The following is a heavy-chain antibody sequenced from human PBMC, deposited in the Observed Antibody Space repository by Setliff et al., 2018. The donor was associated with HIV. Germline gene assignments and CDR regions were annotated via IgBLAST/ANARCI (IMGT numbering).Heavy chain of an antibody. CDR2: VHYSGNT. CDR3: ASEKVAWTVSDSFFEF. Sequence: LSLTCSVSGVSMTNNYWTWIRQSPGKGLEWIGYVHYSGNTRYNPSLKSRVTISVDTSKNKFSLKLSSVTAADAAVYYCASEKVAWTVSDSFFEFWGQGVPVTVSS. D-gene: IGHD2-15*01. V-gene: IGHV4-59*01. J-gene: IGHJ4*02. CDR1: GVSMTNNY.